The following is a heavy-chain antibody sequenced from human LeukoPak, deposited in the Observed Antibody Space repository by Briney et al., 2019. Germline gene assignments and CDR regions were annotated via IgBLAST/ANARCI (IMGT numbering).Heavy chain of an antibody. Sequence: GGSLRLSCAASGFTFSSYWMHWVRQAPGKGLVWVSRINSDGSITNYADSVKGRFTISRDNAKNTLFLQMNSLRAEDTAVYYCARGPRSVPDYWGQGTLVTVSS. J-gene: IGHJ4*02. V-gene: IGHV3-74*01. D-gene: IGHD5/OR15-5a*01. CDR2: INSDGSIT. CDR3: ARGPRSVPDY. CDR1: GFTFSSYW.